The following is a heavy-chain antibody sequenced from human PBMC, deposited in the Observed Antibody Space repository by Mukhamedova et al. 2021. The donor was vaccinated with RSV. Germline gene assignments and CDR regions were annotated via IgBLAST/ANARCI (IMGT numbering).Heavy chain of an antibody. D-gene: IGHD3-16*01. CDR2: INPSGGST. V-gene: IGHV1-46*01. CDR3: ARGGISHGVDY. Sequence: APGQGLEWMGIINPSGGSTNYAQKFQGRVTMTRDTSTSTRYMEVSSLRSEDTAVYYCARGGISHGVDYWGQGTLVTVSS. J-gene: IGHJ4*02.